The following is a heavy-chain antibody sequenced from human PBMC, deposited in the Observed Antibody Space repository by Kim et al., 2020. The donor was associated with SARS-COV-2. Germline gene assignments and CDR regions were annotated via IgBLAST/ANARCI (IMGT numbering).Heavy chain of an antibody. V-gene: IGHV3-20*01. CDR1: GFIFDDYG. Sequence: GGSLRLSCAASGFIFDDYGMSWVRQAPGKGLEWVSGINWNGGSTGYADSVKGRFTISRDNAKNSLYLQMNSLRAEDTALYHCARGQAPDYYGSGSWFDPWGQGTLVTVSS. CDR3: ARGQAPDYYGSGSWFDP. D-gene: IGHD3-10*01. J-gene: IGHJ5*02. CDR2: INWNGGST.